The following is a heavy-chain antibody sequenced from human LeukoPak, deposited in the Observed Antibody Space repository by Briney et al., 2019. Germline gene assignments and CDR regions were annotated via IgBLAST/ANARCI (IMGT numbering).Heavy chain of an antibody. CDR1: GFTFTNTW. J-gene: IGHJ4*02. Sequence: GGSLRLSCAASGFTFTNTWLNWVRQAPGKGLEWVAVISYDGTNKFHADSVKGRFTISRDNSKNTLYLQMNSLRAEDTAVYYCARDQPEAFDYWGQGTLVTVSS. CDR3: ARDQPEAFDY. CDR2: ISYDGTNK. V-gene: IGHV3-30*03.